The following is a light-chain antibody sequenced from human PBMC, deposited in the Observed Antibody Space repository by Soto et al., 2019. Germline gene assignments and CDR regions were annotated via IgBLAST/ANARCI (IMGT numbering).Light chain of an antibody. CDR2: DVN. CDR1: SSVVGGYNY. J-gene: IGLJ1*01. Sequence: QSVLTQPHSVSGSPGQSVAISCSGTSSVVGGYNYVSWYQQHPGKAPKLIIFDVNKRPSGVPDSFSGSKSGSMASLSISGLQAEDEADYYCCSYGGSFYVVGTGTKVTVL. CDR3: CSYGGSFYV. V-gene: IGLV2-11*01.